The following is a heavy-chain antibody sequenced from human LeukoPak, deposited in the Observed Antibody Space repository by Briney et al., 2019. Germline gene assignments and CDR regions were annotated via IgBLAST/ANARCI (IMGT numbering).Heavy chain of an antibody. V-gene: IGHV3-66*01. CDR2: IYSGGST. Sequence: GGSLRLSCAASGVTVSSNYMSWVRQAPGKGLEWVSVIYSGGSTYYADSVKGRFTISRDNSKNTLYLQMGSLRAEDMAVYYCARWTVTTTGVNGFDYWGQGTLVTVSS. CDR1: GVTVSSNY. CDR3: ARWTVTTTGVNGFDY. J-gene: IGHJ4*02. D-gene: IGHD4-17*01.